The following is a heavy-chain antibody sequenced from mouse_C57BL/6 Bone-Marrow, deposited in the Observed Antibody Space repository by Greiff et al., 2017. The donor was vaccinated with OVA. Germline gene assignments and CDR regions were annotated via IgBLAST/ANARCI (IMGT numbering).Heavy chain of an antibody. CDR1: GYSFTGYF. J-gene: IGHJ4*01. D-gene: IGHD1-1*01. Sequence: EVQLQQSGPELVKPGDSVKISCKASGYSFTGYFMNWVMQSHGKSLEWIGRINPYNGDTFYNQKFKGKATLTVDKSSSTAYMELRSLTSEDSAVYYCARRDYYGSRPYYAMDYWGQGTSVTVSS. CDR3: ARRDYYGSRPYYAMDY. CDR2: INPYNGDT. V-gene: IGHV1-20*01.